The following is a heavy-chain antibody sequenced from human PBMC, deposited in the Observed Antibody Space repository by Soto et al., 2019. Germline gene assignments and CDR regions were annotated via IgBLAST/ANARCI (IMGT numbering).Heavy chain of an antibody. D-gene: IGHD3-10*01. CDR3: ARDLSGSGSYYENWFDP. CDR1: GGSISSGGYY. CDR2: IYYSGTT. J-gene: IGHJ5*02. Sequence: PSETLSLTCTVSGGSISSGGYYWSWIRQHPGKGLEWIGYIYYSGTTYYNPSLKSRVTISVDTSKNQFSLKLSSVTAADTAVYYCARDLSGSGSYYENWFDPWGQGTLVTVSS. V-gene: IGHV4-31*03.